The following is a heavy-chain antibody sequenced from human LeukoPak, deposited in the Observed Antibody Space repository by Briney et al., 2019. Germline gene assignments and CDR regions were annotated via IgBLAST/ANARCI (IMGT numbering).Heavy chain of an antibody. CDR3: ARDRCSGGSCYPDY. Sequence: ASVKVSCKASGGTFSSYAISWVRQAPGQGLEWMGGIIPIFGTANYAQKFQGRVTITADESTSTAYMELSSLRSEDTAVYYCARDRCSGGSCYPDYWGQGTLVTVSS. D-gene: IGHD2-15*01. CDR2: IIPIFGTA. J-gene: IGHJ4*02. V-gene: IGHV1-69*13. CDR1: GGTFSSYA.